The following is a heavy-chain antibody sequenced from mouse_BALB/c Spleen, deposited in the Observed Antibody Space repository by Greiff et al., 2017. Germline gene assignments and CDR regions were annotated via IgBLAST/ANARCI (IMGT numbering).Heavy chain of an antibody. D-gene: IGHD1-2*01. CDR2: IRSNSNNYAT. Sequence: GGGLVQPKGSLKLPCAASGFTFNPFAMHWVLQAPGKGLEWVAHIRSNSNNYATYYADSVKDRFTISRDDSQSMLYLQMNNLKTEDTAMYYCVRQDYGSWYFDVWGAGTTVTVPS. V-gene: IGHV10-1*02. J-gene: IGHJ1*01. CDR1: GFTFNPFA. CDR3: VRQDYGSWYFDV.